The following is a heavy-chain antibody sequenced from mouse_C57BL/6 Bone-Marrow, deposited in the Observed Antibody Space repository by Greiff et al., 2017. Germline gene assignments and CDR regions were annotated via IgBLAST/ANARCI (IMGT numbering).Heavy chain of an antibody. CDR1: GFSFTSYG. Sequence: VQLQQSGPGLVQPSQSLSITCTASGFSFTSYGVHWVRQSPGKGLEWLGLIWRGGSTDYNAAVMSRLSITKYNSKSQVFFQMNSLQADDTAIYYCATIIAGDCYVWGAGRTVTHSS. CDR3: ATIIAGDCYV. CDR2: IWRGGST. J-gene: IGHJ1*01. V-gene: IGHV2-5*01. D-gene: IGHD2-13*01.